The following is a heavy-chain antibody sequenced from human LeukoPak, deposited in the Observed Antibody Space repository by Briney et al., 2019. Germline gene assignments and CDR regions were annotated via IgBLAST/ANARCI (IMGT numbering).Heavy chain of an antibody. CDR2: ISGSGGST. Sequence: PGGSLRLSCAASGIALNTNDMNWVRQAPGKGLEWVSAISGSGGSTYYADSVKGRFTISRDNSKNTLYLQMNSLRAEDTAVYYCAKGIQLWFPYYFDYWGQGTLVTVSS. CDR1: GIALNTND. CDR3: AKGIQLWFPYYFDY. J-gene: IGHJ4*02. V-gene: IGHV3-23*01. D-gene: IGHD5-18*01.